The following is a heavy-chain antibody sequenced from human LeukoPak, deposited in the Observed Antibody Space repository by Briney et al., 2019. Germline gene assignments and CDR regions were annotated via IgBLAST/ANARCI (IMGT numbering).Heavy chain of an antibody. D-gene: IGHD3-10*01. J-gene: IGHJ4*02. CDR1: GFTFSSYG. Sequence: PGGSLRLSCAASGFTFSSYGMHWVRQAPGKGLEWVAVIWYDGSNKYYADSVKGRFTISRDNSKNTLYLQMNSLGAEDTAVYYCARALRGSGNRPYRPFDYWGQGTLVTVSS. CDR3: ARALRGSGNRPYRPFDY. CDR2: IWYDGSNK. V-gene: IGHV3-33*01.